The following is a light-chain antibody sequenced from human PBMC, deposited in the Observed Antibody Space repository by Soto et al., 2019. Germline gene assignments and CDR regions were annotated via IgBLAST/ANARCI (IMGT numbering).Light chain of an antibody. Sequence: DIQMTQSPSSLSASVRDTVTITCRASQSISVHLNWYQQKPGEVPKLLIYAASNLHSGVPSRFRGSGSETDFALTISSLQPEDFATYYCQQSYITPYTFGEGTRLEIK. CDR2: AAS. J-gene: IGKJ2*01. CDR3: QQSYITPYT. V-gene: IGKV1-39*01. CDR1: QSISVH.